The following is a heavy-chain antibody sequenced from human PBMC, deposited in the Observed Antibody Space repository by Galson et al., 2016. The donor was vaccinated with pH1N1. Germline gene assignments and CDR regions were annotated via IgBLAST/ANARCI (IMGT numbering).Heavy chain of an antibody. V-gene: IGHV1-46*01. Sequence: SVKVSCKASGYTFTIYAISWVRQAPGQGLEWLGIINPSGVSTTYAQKFQGRVTMTRDTSTSTVYMELSSLRSEDTAVYYCASRSSGQLHFDYWGQGTLVTVSS. CDR3: ASRSSGQLHFDY. CDR2: INPSGVST. D-gene: IGHD3-22*01. J-gene: IGHJ4*02. CDR1: GYTFTIYA.